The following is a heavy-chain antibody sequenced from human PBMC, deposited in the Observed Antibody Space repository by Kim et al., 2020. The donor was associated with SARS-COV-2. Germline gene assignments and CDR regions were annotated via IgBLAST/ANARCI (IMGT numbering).Heavy chain of an antibody. CDR1: GYTFTGDY. V-gene: IGHV1-2*02. D-gene: IGHD6-13*01. J-gene: IGHJ5*02. CDR2: IKLNSGGT. CDR3: ASAAAGTGKFDP. Sequence: ASVKVSCKASGYTFTGDYLHWVRQAPGQGLEWMGWIKLNSGGTSYAQEFQGRVTMSRDTSISTAYMELSSLRSDDTAFYYCASAAAGTGKFDPWGQGTLVTVSS.